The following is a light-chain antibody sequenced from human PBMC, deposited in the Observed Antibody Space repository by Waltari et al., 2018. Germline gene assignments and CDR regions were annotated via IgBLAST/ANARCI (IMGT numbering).Light chain of an antibody. CDR3: HQHGSSPLT. Sequence: EIVLTQSPDTLSLSPGERATPSCRASQSFSSTYLAWYQHKPGQAPRLLISGASSRATGIPDRFSGSGSGTDFTLTISRLEPEDFAVYYCHQHGSSPLTFGGGTKVEIK. V-gene: IGKV3-20*01. J-gene: IGKJ4*01. CDR2: GAS. CDR1: QSFSSTY.